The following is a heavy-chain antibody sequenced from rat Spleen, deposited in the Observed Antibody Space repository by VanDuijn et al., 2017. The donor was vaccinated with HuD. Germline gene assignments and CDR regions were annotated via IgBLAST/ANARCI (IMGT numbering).Heavy chain of an antibody. J-gene: IGHJ1*01. V-gene: IGHV5-29*01. CDR3: VRAAYLRDCYFDF. CDR2: MSYDGSST. CDR1: GFIFSDFY. D-gene: IGHD2-1*01. Sequence: EVQLVESDGGLVQPGRSLELSCAASGFIFSDFYMAWVRQAPTKGLEWVATMSYDGSSTYYRDSVKGRFTISRDNAKSTLNLQMDSLRSEDTATYYCVRAAYLRDCYFDFWGPGTMVTVSS.